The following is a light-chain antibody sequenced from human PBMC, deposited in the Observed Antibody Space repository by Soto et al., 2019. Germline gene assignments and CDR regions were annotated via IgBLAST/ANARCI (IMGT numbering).Light chain of an antibody. CDR3: QQHNSFSIT. CDR1: QSISSY. V-gene: IGKV1-39*01. CDR2: AAS. J-gene: IGKJ5*01. Sequence: DIQMTQSPSSLSASVGDRVTITCRASQSISSYLNWYQQKPGKAPKLLIYAASTLHPGVPSRFSGSGSGTDFTLTINSLQADDFATYYCQQHNSFSITFGQGTRLEIK.